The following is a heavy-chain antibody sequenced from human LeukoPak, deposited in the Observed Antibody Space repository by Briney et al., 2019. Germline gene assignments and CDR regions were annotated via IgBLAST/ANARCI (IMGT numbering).Heavy chain of an antibody. Sequence: PSETLSLTCGVSGGSLSFYYWSWIRQSPGKGPEWIAEISQNGDSNYNMSLKSRVTISLDKSKNQVSLKLNSVTAADTAVYYCARDMAREGITMIRGVRRPRYNWFDPWGQGTLVTVSS. J-gene: IGHJ5*02. CDR3: ARDMAREGITMIRGVRRPRYNWFDP. CDR2: ISQNGDS. D-gene: IGHD3-10*01. CDR1: GGSLSFYY. V-gene: IGHV4-34*01.